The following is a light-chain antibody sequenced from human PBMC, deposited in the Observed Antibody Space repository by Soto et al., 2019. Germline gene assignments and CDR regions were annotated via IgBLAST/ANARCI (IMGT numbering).Light chain of an antibody. Sequence: DIQMTQSPSTLSGSVGDRVTITCRASQSITTFLAWYQQKPGKAPQILIYDASKLEPGVPSRLSGGGSGTEFTLTISSLQPDDFETYYCQQYSTYPLTLGGGTKVDI. CDR2: DAS. J-gene: IGKJ4*01. V-gene: IGKV1-5*01. CDR3: QQYSTYPLT. CDR1: QSITTF.